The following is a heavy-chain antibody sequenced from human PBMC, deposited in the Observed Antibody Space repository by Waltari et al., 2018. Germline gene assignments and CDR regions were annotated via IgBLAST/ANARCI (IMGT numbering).Heavy chain of an antibody. CDR1: GDSINNYY. CDR2: IAYNGRT. CDR3: GRSYDFWSGYPLDY. V-gene: IGHV4-59*01. J-gene: IGHJ4*02. D-gene: IGHD3-3*01. Sequence: QVQLQESGPGLVKPSETLSLTCAVSGDSINNYYWNWMRQPPGKELEWIGYIAYNGRTYYNPSLKSRVTISVDTSKTQFSLKLTSVTAADTAVYYCGRSYDFWSGYPLDYWGPGSLVTVSS.